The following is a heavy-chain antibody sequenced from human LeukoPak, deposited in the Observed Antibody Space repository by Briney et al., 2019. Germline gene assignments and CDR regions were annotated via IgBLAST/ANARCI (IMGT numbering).Heavy chain of an antibody. CDR3: ARQTAMGRSGDY. CDR1: GYSFTSYW. CDR2: IDPSDSDT. D-gene: IGHD5-18*01. J-gene: IGHJ4*02. Sequence: GESLKISCKASGYSFTSYWIGWVRQMPGKGLEWMGIIDPSDSDTRYTPSFQGQVTISADKSLSTAYLLWNSLQASDTAMYYCARQTAMGRSGDYWGQETLVTVPS. V-gene: IGHV5-51*01.